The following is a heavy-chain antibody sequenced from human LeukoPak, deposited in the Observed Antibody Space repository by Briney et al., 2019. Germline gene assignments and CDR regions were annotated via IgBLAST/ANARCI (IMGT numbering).Heavy chain of an antibody. CDR3: AELGSG. Sequence: PGGSLRLSCAASGLTFSHYWMSWVRQAPGEGLEWVANINQDGSEKVYVDSVKGRFTISRDNAKNSLYLQMNSLRAEDTAVYYCAELGSGWGQRTLVTVSS. CDR1: GLTFSHYW. CDR2: INQDGSEK. V-gene: IGHV3-7*01. J-gene: IGHJ4*02. D-gene: IGHD7-27*01.